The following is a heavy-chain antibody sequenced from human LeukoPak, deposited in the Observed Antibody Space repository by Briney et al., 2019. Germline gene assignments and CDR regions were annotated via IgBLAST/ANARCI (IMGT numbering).Heavy chain of an antibody. V-gene: IGHV3-23*01. CDR3: ARLRVSGSYLYYFDY. J-gene: IGHJ4*02. D-gene: IGHD1-26*01. Sequence: PGGSLRLSCVASGFTFSKHPMSWVRQAPGNGLELVSAINERGDITKYADSVKGRFTISRDNSKNTLYLQMNSLRAEDTAVYYCARLRVSGSYLYYFDYWGQGTLVTVSS. CDR1: GFTFSKHP. CDR2: INERGDIT.